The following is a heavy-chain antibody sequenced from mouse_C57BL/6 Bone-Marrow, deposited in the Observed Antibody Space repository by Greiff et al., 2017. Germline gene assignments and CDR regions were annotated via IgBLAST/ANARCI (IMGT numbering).Heavy chain of an antibody. CDR1: GYTFTDYY. Sequence: EVKLVESGPVLVKPGASVKMSCKASGYTFTDYYMNWVKQSHGKSLEWIGVINPYNGGTSYNQKFKGKATLTVDKSSSTAYMELNSLTSEDSAVYYCASYGNYVYWYFDVWGTGTTVTVSS. CDR3: ASYGNYVYWYFDV. D-gene: IGHD2-1*01. V-gene: IGHV1-19*01. CDR2: INPYNGGT. J-gene: IGHJ1*03.